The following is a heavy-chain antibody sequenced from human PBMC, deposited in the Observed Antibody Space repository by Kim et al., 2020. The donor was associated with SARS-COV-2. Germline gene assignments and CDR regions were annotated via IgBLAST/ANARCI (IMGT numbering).Heavy chain of an antibody. Sequence: SQTLSLTCAISGDSVSTNSAAWDWIRQSPSRGLEWLGRTYYRSKWYNDYAVSVKSRITINPDTSKNQFSLQLNSVTPEDTAVYYCARDVYYYDSSGYPRENYFDYWGQGTLVTVSS. J-gene: IGHJ4*02. CDR3: ARDVYYYDSSGYPRENYFDY. V-gene: IGHV6-1*01. CDR2: TYYRSKWYN. D-gene: IGHD3-22*01. CDR1: GDSVSTNSAA.